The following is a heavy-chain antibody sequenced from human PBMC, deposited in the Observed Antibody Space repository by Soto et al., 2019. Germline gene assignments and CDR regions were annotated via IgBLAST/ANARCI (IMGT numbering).Heavy chain of an antibody. CDR3: VRVPHAWSLDS. D-gene: IGHD2-15*01. J-gene: IGHJ4*02. CDR1: DFAFSTYN. V-gene: IGHV3-48*02. Sequence: EVNLVESGGGQVQPGGSLRLSCVASDFAFSTYNMNWVRQAPGQGLEWVSYISSRSNTIYYADSVQGRLTISRDNAKNSLYLQMNSLRDEDTAMYFCVRVPHAWSLDSWGQGTLFTFSS. CDR2: ISSRSNTI.